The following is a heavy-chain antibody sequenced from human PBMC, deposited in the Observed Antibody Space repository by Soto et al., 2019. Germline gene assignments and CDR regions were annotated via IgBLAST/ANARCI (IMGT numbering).Heavy chain of an antibody. CDR3: ARGGRDGYNFAFDI. D-gene: IGHD5-12*01. V-gene: IGHV4-30-4*01. Sequence: HSESLSLACTVSGGSISSGDYYWSWIRQPPGKGLEWIGYIYYSGSTYYNPSLKSRVTISVDTSKNQFSLKLSSVTAADTAVYYCARGGRDGYNFAFDIWGQGTMVTVSS. J-gene: IGHJ3*02. CDR1: GGSISSGDYY. CDR2: IYYSGST.